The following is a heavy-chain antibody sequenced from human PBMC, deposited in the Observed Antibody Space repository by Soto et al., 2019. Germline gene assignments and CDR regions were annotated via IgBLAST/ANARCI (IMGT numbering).Heavy chain of an antibody. CDR1: GGSISSSSDF. CDR2: IHYSGST. V-gene: IGHV4-39*01. J-gene: IGHJ5*02. CDR3: ATHPSDFWFDP. D-gene: IGHD2-21*02. Sequence: QLQLQESGPGLVKPSETLSLTCSVSGGSISSSSDFWGWIRQPPGKGLEWIGSIHYSGSTYYNPSLKSRVTVSVDTAKNQFPLKLSSVTAAATVVYYCATHPSDFWFDPWGQGTLVTVSS.